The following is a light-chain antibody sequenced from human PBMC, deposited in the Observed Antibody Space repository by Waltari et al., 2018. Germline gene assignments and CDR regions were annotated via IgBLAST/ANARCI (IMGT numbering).Light chain of an antibody. CDR3: QQYYSAPPWT. CDR1: QSVFYNSDNRNY. J-gene: IGKJ1*01. V-gene: IGKV4-1*01. Sequence: DFVLTQSPDSLAVSLCERATINCRSSQSVFYNSDNRNYLAWYQQKPGQPPKLLISWASTRRSGVPDRFSGSGSGTDFTLTINALQAEDVAVYYCQQYYSAPPWTFGQGTKVEIK. CDR2: WAS.